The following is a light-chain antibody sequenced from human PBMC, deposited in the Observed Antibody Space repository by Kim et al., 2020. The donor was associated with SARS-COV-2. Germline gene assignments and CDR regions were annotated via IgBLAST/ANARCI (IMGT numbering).Light chain of an antibody. Sequence: EIVLTQSPGTLSLSPVERATLSCRASQSVSSSYLAWYQQKPGQAPRRLIYGASSRATGSPDRFSGSGSGTDFTLTISRLEPEDFAVYYCQQYGRSPMDTFGQGTKLEI. V-gene: IGKV3-20*01. CDR1: QSVSSSY. CDR2: GAS. CDR3: QQYGRSPMDT. J-gene: IGKJ2*01.